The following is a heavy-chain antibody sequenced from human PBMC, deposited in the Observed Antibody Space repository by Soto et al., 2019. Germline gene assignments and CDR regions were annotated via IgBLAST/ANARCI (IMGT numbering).Heavy chain of an antibody. D-gene: IGHD5-18*01. CDR2: ISYDGSNK. CDR1: GFTFSSYA. J-gene: IGHJ4*02. V-gene: IGHV3-30-3*01. CDR3: ARDIVSGSGYSYGYYFAY. Sequence: GGSLRLSCAASGFTFSSYAMHWVRQAPGKGLEWVAVISYDGSNKYYADSVKGRFTISRDNSKNTLYLQMNSLRAEDTAVYYCARDIVSGSGYSYGYYFAYWGQGTLVTFSS.